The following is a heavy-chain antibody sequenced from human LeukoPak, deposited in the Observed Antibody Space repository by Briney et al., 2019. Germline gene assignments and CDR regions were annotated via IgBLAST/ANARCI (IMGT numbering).Heavy chain of an antibody. D-gene: IGHD3-22*01. Sequence: GASVKVSCKVSGYTLTELSMHWVRQAPGKGLEWMGGFDPEDGETIYAQKFQGRVTMTEDTSTDTAYMELSSLGSEDTAVYYCATPYYYDSSGNYPFDYWGQGTLVTVSS. J-gene: IGHJ4*02. CDR2: FDPEDGET. V-gene: IGHV1-24*01. CDR3: ATPYYYDSSGNYPFDY. CDR1: GYTLTELS.